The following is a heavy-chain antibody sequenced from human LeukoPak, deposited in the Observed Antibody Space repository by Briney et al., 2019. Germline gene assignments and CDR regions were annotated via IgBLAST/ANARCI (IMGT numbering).Heavy chain of an antibody. CDR2: ISYDGSNK. CDR3: ARDYYDSSGYLY. CDR1: GFTFSSYA. Sequence: GGSLRLSCAASGFTFSSYAMHWVRQAPGKGLEWVAVISYDGSNKYYADSVKGRFTIPRDNSKNTLYLQMNSLRAEDTAVYYCARDYYDSSGYLYWGQGTLVTVSS. V-gene: IGHV3-30-3*01. J-gene: IGHJ4*02. D-gene: IGHD3-22*01.